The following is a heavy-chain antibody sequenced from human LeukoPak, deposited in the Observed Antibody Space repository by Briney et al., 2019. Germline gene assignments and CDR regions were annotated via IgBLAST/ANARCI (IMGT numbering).Heavy chain of an antibody. CDR3: ARVYSGSPHFDY. D-gene: IGHD1-26*01. CDR2: IYYSGST. V-gene: IGHV4-31*03. Sequence: SQTLSLTCTVSGGSISSGGYYWSWIRQHPGKGLEWIGYIYYSGSTYYNPSLKSRVTISVDTSKNQFSLKLNSVTAADTAVYYCARVYSGSPHFDYWGQGTLVTVSS. J-gene: IGHJ4*02. CDR1: GGSISSGGYY.